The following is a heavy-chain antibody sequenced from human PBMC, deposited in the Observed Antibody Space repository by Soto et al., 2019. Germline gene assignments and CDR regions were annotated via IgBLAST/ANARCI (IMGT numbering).Heavy chain of an antibody. CDR1: GDSIKTETW. CDR3: TREGRRLWFGS. CDR2: IKHPGVA. V-gene: IGHV4-4*02. Sequence: QVHLQESGPGLLKPSETLSLTCAVSGDSIKTETWRSWLRQLPGSGLEWIGEIKHPGVANAKPALWSRVSMSGDRTKNQCFLHLRSVSDADPSVYFCTREGRRLWFGSWGAGTMVTISS. J-gene: IGHJ5*01.